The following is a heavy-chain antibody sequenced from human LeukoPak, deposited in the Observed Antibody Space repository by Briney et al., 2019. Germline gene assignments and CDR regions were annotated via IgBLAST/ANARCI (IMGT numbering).Heavy chain of an antibody. CDR1: GYTFTGYY. Sequence: GASVKVSCKASGYTFTGYYIHWVRQAPGQGLEWMGWINPNSGGTNYAQRFQGRVTMTGDTSITTAYMELSSLRSDDTAVYYCARELARVGATTIPTAFDIWGQGTVVTVSS. V-gene: IGHV1-2*02. CDR2: INPNSGGT. CDR3: ARELARVGATTIPTAFDI. J-gene: IGHJ3*02. D-gene: IGHD1-26*01.